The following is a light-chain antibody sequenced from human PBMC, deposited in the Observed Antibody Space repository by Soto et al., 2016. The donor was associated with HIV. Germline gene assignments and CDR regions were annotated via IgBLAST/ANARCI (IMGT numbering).Light chain of an antibody. CDR3: QQYDSYCT. J-gene: IGKJ1*01. V-gene: IGKV1-9*01. CDR2: TAS. CDR1: QDITSY. Sequence: DIQLTQSPSFLSASVGDRVTITCRASQDITSYLTWYQQKPGKAPKLLIHTASALQSGVPSRFSGRGSGTEFTLAISSLQPDDFGTYYCQQYDSYCTFGQGTKVEF.